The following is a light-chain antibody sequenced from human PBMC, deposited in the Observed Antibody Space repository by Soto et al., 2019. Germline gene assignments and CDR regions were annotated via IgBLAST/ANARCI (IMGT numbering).Light chain of an antibody. CDR2: GAS. CDR1: QSVSGN. Sequence: EIVMTQSPATLSVSPEERATLSCRASQSVSGNLAWYQQKPGQAPRLLIYGASTRATGIPARFSGSGSGTEFTLTISSLQSEDFAVYYCQQYNNWPPLTFGQGTKVEIK. J-gene: IGKJ1*01. V-gene: IGKV3-15*01. CDR3: QQYNNWPPLT.